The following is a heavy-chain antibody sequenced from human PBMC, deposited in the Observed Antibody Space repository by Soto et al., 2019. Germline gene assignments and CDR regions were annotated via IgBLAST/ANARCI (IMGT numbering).Heavy chain of an antibody. J-gene: IGHJ4*02. CDR3: ARGANDYTIPRGHDY. V-gene: IGHV3-74*01. Sequence: HHGGSLRISCAASGVTFNDYWMPLFRQGQGRGLVWVSRLNSDGTTANYADSVKGRFTISRDNAKNTLYLQMNSLRVEDTAVYYCARGANDYTIPRGHDYWGQGTLVTVSS. D-gene: IGHD4-4*01. CDR1: GVTFNDYW. CDR2: LNSDGTTA.